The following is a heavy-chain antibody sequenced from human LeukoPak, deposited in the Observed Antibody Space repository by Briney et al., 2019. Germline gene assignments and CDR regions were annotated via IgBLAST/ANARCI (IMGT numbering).Heavy chain of an antibody. CDR1: GSSISNSY. Sequence: SETLSLTCTVSGSSISNSYWSWIRQPPGRGLEWIGYIYNSGSSNYNPSLKSRVTISVDTSKNQFSLKLSSVTAADTAVYYCAVDRGWTNYYYGMDVWGQGTTVTVSS. CDR2: IYNSGSS. CDR3: AVDRGWTNYYYGMDV. D-gene: IGHD3/OR15-3a*01. J-gene: IGHJ6*02. V-gene: IGHV4-59*01.